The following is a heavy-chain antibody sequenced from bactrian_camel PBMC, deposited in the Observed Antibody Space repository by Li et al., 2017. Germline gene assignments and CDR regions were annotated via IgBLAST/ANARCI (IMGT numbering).Heavy chain of an antibody. CDR1: QRANC. D-gene: IGHD2*01. CDR3: ATPDPGDGGRWFQDFCY. V-gene: IGHV3S54*01. Sequence: QVQLVESGGGSVQAGESLRLSCVASQRANCMGWFRQGPGKEREGVATINPHSATSYLVDSVKGRFTISQNNAKNIVYLQMNSLKSEDTALYYCATPDPGDGGRWFQDFCYWGQGTQVTVS. J-gene: IGHJ6*01. CDR2: INPHSATS.